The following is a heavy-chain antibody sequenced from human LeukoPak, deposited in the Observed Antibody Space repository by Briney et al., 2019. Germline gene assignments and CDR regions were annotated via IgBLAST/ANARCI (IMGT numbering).Heavy chain of an antibody. J-gene: IGHJ4*02. V-gene: IGHV4-39*07. Sequence: PSETLSLTCTVSGGSISSNSYYWGSVRQPPGKGLEWIGEINHSGSTNYNPSLKSRVTISVDTSKNQFSLKLSSVTAADTAVYYCARGTCGGDCYSTIDRVYYFDYWGRGTLVTVSS. CDR2: INHSGST. D-gene: IGHD2-21*02. CDR1: GGSISSNSYY. CDR3: ARGTCGGDCYSTIDRVYYFDY.